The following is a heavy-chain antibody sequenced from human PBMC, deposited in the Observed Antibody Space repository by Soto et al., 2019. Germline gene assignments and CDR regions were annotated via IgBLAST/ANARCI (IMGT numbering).Heavy chain of an antibody. V-gene: IGHV1-69*08. CDR2: IIPILGIA. CDR1: GGTFSSYT. CDR3: AIDLGAEHGCLFDP. J-gene: IGHJ5*02. Sequence: QVQLVQSGAEVKKPGSSVKVSCKASGGTFSSYTISWVRQAPGQGLEWMGRIIPILGIANYAQKFQGRVTIIAAISKSTAYMELSSLRSEDTAVNSCAIDLGAEHGCLFDPWGQGTLVTVSS. D-gene: IGHD1-1*01.